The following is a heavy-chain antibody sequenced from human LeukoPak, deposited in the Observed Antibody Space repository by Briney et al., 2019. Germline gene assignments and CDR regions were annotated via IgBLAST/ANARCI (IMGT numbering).Heavy chain of an antibody. Sequence: SQTLSLTCAISGDRVSSNSAAWNWIRQSPSRGLEWLGRTYYRSKWYNDYAVSVKSRITINPDTSKNQFSLQLNSVTPEDTAVYYCARDLYSSSWYPKNWFDPWGQGTLVTVSS. J-gene: IGHJ5*02. CDR3: ARDLYSSSWYPKNWFDP. D-gene: IGHD6-13*01. V-gene: IGHV6-1*01. CDR1: GDRVSSNSAA. CDR2: TYYRSKWYN.